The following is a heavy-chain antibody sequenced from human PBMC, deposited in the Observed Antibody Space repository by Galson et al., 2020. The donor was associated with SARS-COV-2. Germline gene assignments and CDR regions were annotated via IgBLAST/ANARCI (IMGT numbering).Heavy chain of an antibody. Sequence: GESLKISCTASGFTFGDYAMSWFRQAPRKGLEWVGFISSKAYGGTTEYAASVKGRFTISRDDSKSIAYVQMSSLKTEDTAVYYCTRYSSSWYGSAFDIWGQGTMVTVSS. CDR3: TRYSSSWYGSAFDI. J-gene: IGHJ3*02. CDR2: ISSKAYGGTT. V-gene: IGHV3-49*03. D-gene: IGHD6-13*01. CDR1: GFTFGDYA.